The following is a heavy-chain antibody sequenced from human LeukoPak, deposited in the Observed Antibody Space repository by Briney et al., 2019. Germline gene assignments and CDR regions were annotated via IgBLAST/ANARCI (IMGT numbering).Heavy chain of an antibody. CDR2: ISSSGSTI. CDR1: GFTFSSYE. J-gene: IGHJ4*02. Sequence: GGSLRLSCAASGFTFSSYEMNWVRQAPGKGLEWGSYISSSGSTIYYADSVKGRFTISRDNAKNSLYLQMNSLRAEDTAVYYCARTVVTSLDYWGQGTLVTVSS. D-gene: IGHD4-23*01. V-gene: IGHV3-48*03. CDR3: ARTVVTSLDY.